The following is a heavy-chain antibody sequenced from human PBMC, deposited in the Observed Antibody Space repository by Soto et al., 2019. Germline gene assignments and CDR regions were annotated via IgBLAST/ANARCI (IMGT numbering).Heavy chain of an antibody. Sequence: WGSLRLSCAASGFTFSSYAMHWVRQAPGKGLEWVAVISYDGSNKYYADSVKGRFTISRDNSKNTLYLQMNSMRAEDTAVYDCARYDYYDSSGYGFMDYWGQGTLVTVSS. V-gene: IGHV3-30-3*01. D-gene: IGHD3-22*01. CDR1: GFTFSSYA. CDR3: ARYDYYDSSGYGFMDY. J-gene: IGHJ4*02. CDR2: ISYDGSNK.